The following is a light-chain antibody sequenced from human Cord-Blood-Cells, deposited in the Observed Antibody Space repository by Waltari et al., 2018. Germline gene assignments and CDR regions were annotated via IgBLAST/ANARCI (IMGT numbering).Light chain of an antibody. J-gene: IGKJ1*01. V-gene: IGKV4-1*01. Sequence: DIVMTQSPDSMVVSLGERAPIHCKHSQSVLYSSNNKNYLAWYQQKPGQPPKLLISWASTREFGVPDRFSGSGSGTDFTLTISSLQAEDVAVYYCQQYYSTPWTFGQGTKVEIK. CDR2: WAS. CDR1: QSVLYSSNNKNY. CDR3: QQYYSTPWT.